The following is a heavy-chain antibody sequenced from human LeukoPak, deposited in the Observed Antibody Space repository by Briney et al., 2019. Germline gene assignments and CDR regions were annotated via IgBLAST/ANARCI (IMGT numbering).Heavy chain of an antibody. D-gene: IGHD5-12*01. V-gene: IGHV1-8*03. CDR3: ARDVDIVATIEGHDAFDI. CDR1: GYTFTSYD. Sequence: ASVKVSCKASGYTFTSYDINWVRQATGQGLEWIGWMNPNSGNTGYAQKLQGRVTITADKSTSTAYMELSSLRSEDTAVYYCARDVDIVATIEGHDAFDIWGQGTMVTVSS. CDR2: MNPNSGNT. J-gene: IGHJ3*02.